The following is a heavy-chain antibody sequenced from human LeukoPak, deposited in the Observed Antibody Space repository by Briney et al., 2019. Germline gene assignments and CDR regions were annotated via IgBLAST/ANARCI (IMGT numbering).Heavy chain of an antibody. CDR2: ITGAGDFS. CDR3: ARRSSISSGYFDS. CDR1: GFFFSSHS. D-gene: IGHD2-15*01. V-gene: IGHV3-23*01. J-gene: IGHJ4*02. Sequence: GGSLRLSCAASGFFFSSHSMAWVRQAPGKGLEWFAAITGAGDFSDYADSAQGRFTIFRDNSQNILFLQMNSLRPDDTAVYFCARRSSISSGYFDSWGQGTLVTVSS.